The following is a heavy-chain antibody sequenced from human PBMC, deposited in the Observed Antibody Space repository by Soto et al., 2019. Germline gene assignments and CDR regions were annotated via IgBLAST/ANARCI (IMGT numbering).Heavy chain of an antibody. Sequence: SETLSLTCTVSGGSISSYYWSWIRQPPGKGLEWIGYFYYSGSTNYNPSLKSRVTISVDTSKNQFSLKLSSVTAADTAVYYCARVAVAGTSYYYYGMDVWGQGTTVTVYS. V-gene: IGHV4-59*01. CDR3: ARVAVAGTSYYYYGMDV. J-gene: IGHJ6*01. CDR1: GGSISSYY. CDR2: FYYSGST. D-gene: IGHD6-19*01.